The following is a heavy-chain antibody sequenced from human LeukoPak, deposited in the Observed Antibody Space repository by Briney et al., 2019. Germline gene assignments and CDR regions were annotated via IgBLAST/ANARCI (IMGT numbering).Heavy chain of an antibody. V-gene: IGHV3-11*01. D-gene: IGHD3-9*01. J-gene: IGHJ4*02. Sequence: GGSLRLPCAASGFRLSEYYMSWVRQAPGKGLQWVSYISSRGSTIYYADSVKGRFTISRDNAKNSLFLQMNSLRAEDTAVYYCARAPGDSSGYHWGQGTLLTVSS. CDR1: GFRLSEYY. CDR2: ISSRGSTI. CDR3: ARAPGDSSGYH.